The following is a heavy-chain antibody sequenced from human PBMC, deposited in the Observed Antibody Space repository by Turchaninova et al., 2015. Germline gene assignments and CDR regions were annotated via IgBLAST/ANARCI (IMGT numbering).Heavy chain of an antibody. Sequence: EVQLVASGGDLVQPGGSLRLSCVASGFTCSGYWMHWVRQATGKGLVWVARITADGSGADYADSVKGRVTISRDNAKNTLYLQMNSLRAEDTAVYYCARVITYFDLWGRGTLVTVSS. J-gene: IGHJ2*01. V-gene: IGHV3-74*01. CDR1: GFTCSGYW. CDR3: ARVITYFDL. CDR2: ITADGSGA.